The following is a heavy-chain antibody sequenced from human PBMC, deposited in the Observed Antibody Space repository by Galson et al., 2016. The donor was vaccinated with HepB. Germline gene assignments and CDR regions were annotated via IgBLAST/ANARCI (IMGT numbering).Heavy chain of an antibody. CDR2: THTGYGNK. CDR1: GYTLTDYA. CDR3: AGGFPSATIDF. J-gene: IGHJ4*02. Sequence: SVKVSCKASGYTLTDYAMHWVRQAPGQRLEWMGWTHTGYGNKKYSQKFQGRVTINWDTSASTVYMDLSSLISEDTAVYYCAGGFPSATIDFWGQGTVVAVFS. V-gene: IGHV1-3*04.